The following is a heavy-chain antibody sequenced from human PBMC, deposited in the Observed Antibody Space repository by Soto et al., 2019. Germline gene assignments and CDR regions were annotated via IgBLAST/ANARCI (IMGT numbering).Heavy chain of an antibody. CDR2: ILNDGSNR. J-gene: IGHJ6*02. CDR3: ARDDEYSGNGMDV. Sequence: QVQLVESGGGVVQPGRSLRLSCAASKFTFRNCDMHWVRQARGKGLEWVAVILNDGSNRYHADSVKDRFTISRDNSKNTLYLQMNSLRAEDTAVYYCARDDEYSGNGMDVWGQGTTVTVS. V-gene: IGHV3-33*01. CDR1: KFTFRNCD. D-gene: IGHD3-10*01.